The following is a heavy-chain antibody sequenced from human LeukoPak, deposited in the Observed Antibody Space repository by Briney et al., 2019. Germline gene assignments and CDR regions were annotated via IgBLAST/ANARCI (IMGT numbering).Heavy chain of an antibody. CDR1: GFTFSSYG. Sequence: GGSLRLSCAASGFTFSSYGMHWVRQAPGKGLEWVPVISYDGSNKYYADSVKGRFTISRDNSKNTLYLQMNSLRAEDTAVYYCAKGQTTDRYYYYYYGMDVWGKGTTVTVSS. V-gene: IGHV3-30*18. CDR3: AKGQTTDRYYYYYYGMDV. CDR2: ISYDGSNK. J-gene: IGHJ6*04. D-gene: IGHD4-17*01.